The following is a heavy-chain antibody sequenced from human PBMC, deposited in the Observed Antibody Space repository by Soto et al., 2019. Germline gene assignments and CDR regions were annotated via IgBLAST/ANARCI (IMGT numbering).Heavy chain of an antibody. CDR3: AVSYYYDSSGYSYYFDY. V-gene: IGHV3-30*01. D-gene: IGHD3-22*01. CDR1: GFTFSTYA. Sequence: GGSLRLSCAASGFTFSTYAMHWVRQAPGKGLEWVAVISYDGTNKYYADSVRGRFTISRDNSKNTLYLQMNSLRAEGTAVYYCAVSYYYDSSGYSYYFDYWGQGTLVTVSS. J-gene: IGHJ4*02. CDR2: ISYDGTNK.